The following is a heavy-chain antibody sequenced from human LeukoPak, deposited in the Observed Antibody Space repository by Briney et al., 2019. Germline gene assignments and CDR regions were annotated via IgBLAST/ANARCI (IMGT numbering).Heavy chain of an antibody. Sequence: GGSLRLSCAASGFTFSDSAMHWVRQASGKGLEWVGRIRSKADNYATEFGASVKGRFTISRDDSKNTAYLQMNSLKTEDTAAYYCTGGTTVTTLDYWGQGTLVTVSS. CDR3: TGGTTVTTLDY. CDR1: GFTFSDSA. D-gene: IGHD4-17*01. V-gene: IGHV3-73*01. CDR2: IRSKADNYAT. J-gene: IGHJ4*02.